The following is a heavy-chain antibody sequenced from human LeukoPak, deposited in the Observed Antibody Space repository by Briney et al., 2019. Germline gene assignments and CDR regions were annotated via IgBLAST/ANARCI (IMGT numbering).Heavy chain of an antibody. CDR1: GFTVITND. CDR3: ARGVEPLAANTLAY. CDR2: LYSDGNT. V-gene: IGHV3-53*01. J-gene: IGHJ4*02. D-gene: IGHD1-14*01. Sequence: GRSLRLSCADSGFTVITNDMTWVRQAPGKGLEWVSVLYSDGNTKYADSVQGRFTISRDNSKNTLYLEMNSLSPDDTAVYYCARGVEPLAANTLAYWGQGTLVTVSS.